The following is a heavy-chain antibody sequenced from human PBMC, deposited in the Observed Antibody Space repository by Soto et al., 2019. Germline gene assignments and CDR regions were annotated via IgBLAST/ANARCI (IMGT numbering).Heavy chain of an antibody. CDR1: GGSLSSSSW. CDR3: VHHGGVPYYHDF. J-gene: IGHJ4*02. V-gene: IGHV4-4*02. CDR2: IFYSGST. D-gene: IGHD2-8*01. Sequence: PSETLSLTCAVSGGSLSSSSWWSWFRQPPGKTLEWLGEIFYSGSTKYNPSLNSRVTISADQSKNDFSLRLSSVTAADTAVYYCVHHGGVPYYHDFWGQGMLVTVSS.